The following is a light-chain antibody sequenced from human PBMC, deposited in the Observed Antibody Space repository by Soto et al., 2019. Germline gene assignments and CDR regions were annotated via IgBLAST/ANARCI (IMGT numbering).Light chain of an antibody. CDR2: YNS. Sequence: SYELTQPPSVSVAPGKTARITCGGNNIGDRSVHWYQQKAGQAPVLVIHYNSDRPSGIPERFSGSNSDNTATLTISRVEAGDEADYYCHVWDSSRNLVIVGGGTKLTVL. CDR1: NIGDRS. CDR3: HVWDSSRNLVI. J-gene: IGLJ2*01. V-gene: IGLV3-21*04.